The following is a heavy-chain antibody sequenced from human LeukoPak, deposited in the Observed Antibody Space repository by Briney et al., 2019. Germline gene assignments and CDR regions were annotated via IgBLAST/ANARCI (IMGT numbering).Heavy chain of an antibody. CDR1: GYTFTSYA. CDR3: ARGKYCSSTSCYNYFDY. D-gene: IGHD2-2*02. V-gene: IGHV1-69*04. CDR2: IIPILGIA. J-gene: IGHJ4*02. Sequence: GASVKVSCKASGYTFTSYAISWVRQAPGQGLEWMGRIIPILGIANYAQKFQGRVTITADKSTSTAYMELSSLRSEDTAVYYCARGKYCSSTSCYNYFDYWGQGTLVTVSS.